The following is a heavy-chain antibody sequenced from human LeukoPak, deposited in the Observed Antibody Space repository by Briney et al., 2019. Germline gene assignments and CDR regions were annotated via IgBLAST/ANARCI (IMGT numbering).Heavy chain of an antibody. J-gene: IGHJ4*02. Sequence: GASVKVSCKASGGTFSSYAISWVRQAPGQGLEWMGRIIPILGIANYAQKFQGRVTITADKSTSTAYMELSSLRSEDTAVYYCARGDGAEYNWNLLFDYWGQGTLVTVSS. CDR3: ARGDGAEYNWNLLFDY. D-gene: IGHD1-1*01. CDR1: GGTFSSYA. CDR2: IIPILGIA. V-gene: IGHV1-69*04.